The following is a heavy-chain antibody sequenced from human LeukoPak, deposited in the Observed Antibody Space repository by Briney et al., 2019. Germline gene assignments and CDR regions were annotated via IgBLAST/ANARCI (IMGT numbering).Heavy chain of an antibody. J-gene: IGHJ4*02. Sequence: GGSLRLSCAASGFTFSSYGMHWVRQAPGKGLEWVAVIWYDGSNKYYADSVKGRFTISRDNSKNTLYLQMNSLRAEDTAVYYCARRTSLGYCSSTSCPPDYWGQGTLVTVSS. D-gene: IGHD2-2*01. CDR2: IWYDGSNK. CDR1: GFTFSSYG. V-gene: IGHV3-30*19. CDR3: ARRTSLGYCSSTSCPPDY.